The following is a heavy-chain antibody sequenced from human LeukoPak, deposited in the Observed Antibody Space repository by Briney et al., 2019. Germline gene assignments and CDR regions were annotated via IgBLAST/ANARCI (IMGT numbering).Heavy chain of an antibody. J-gene: IGHJ4*02. CDR1: GFTFSSYS. V-gene: IGHV3-21*01. Sequence: GGSLRLSCAASGFTFSSYSMNWVRQAPGKGLEWVSSISSSSSYIYYADSVKGRFTISRDNAKNSLYLQMNSLRAEDTAVYYCARGWLLSIAALPFDYWGQGTLVTVSS. CDR2: ISSSSSYI. D-gene: IGHD6-6*01. CDR3: ARGWLLSIAALPFDY.